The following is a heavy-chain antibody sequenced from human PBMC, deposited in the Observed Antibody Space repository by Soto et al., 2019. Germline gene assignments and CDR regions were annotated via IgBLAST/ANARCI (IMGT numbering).Heavy chain of an antibody. CDR2: IYYSGST. CDR1: GGSIRSSSSY. Sequence: SETLSLTCSVSGGSIRSSSSYWGWIRQLPWKGLEWVGYIYYSGSTNYNPSLKSRVTISVDTSKNQFSLKLSSVTAADTAVYYCAREDCSSTSCHANNWFDPWGQGTLVTLSS. V-gene: IGHV4-61*01. J-gene: IGHJ5*02. CDR3: AREDCSSTSCHANNWFDP. D-gene: IGHD2-2*01.